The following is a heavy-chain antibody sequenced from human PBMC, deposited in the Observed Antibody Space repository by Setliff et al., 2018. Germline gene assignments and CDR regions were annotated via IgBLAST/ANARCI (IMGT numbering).Heavy chain of an antibody. CDR2: MNPNSGNT. V-gene: IGHV1-8*03. D-gene: IGHD3-16*02. J-gene: IGHJ4*02. CDR1: GYTFTSYD. Sequence: GASVKVSCKASGYTFTSYDINWVRQATGQGLEWMGWMNPNSGNTGYAQKFQGRVTITRNTSISTAYMELSSLRSEDTAVYYCARDNNPGYRGYWGRFDYWGQGTLVTVSS. CDR3: ARDNNPGYRGYWGRFDY.